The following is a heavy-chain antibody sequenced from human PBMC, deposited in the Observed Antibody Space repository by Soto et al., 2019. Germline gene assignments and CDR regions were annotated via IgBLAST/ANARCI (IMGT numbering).Heavy chain of an antibody. Sequence: EVQLVESGGGLVQPGRSLRLSCAASGFTFDDYAMHWVRQAPGKGLAWVSGISRHSGSIGYADSVKGRFTMSRDNAKNSLHQQINIRRDEDTSMCYCAKNTWVRWCRENLFDVLGKGTTVTVSS. J-gene: IGHJ6*04. CDR1: GFTFDDYA. CDR3: AKNTWVRWCRENLFDV. CDR2: ISRHSGSI. D-gene: IGHD2-21*01. V-gene: IGHV3-9*01.